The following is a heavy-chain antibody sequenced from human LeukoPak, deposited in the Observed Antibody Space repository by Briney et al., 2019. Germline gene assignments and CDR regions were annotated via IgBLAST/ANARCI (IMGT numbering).Heavy chain of an antibody. J-gene: IGHJ4*02. Sequence: ASVKVSCKASGYTFSNYVISWVRQAPGQGLEWMGWISGYNGKTNYAQRFQDRVTMTTDTSTSTVYMELRTLRSEDTAIYYCIREYEGGYFDYWGQGTLVTVSS. V-gene: IGHV1-18*01. CDR3: IREYEGGYFDY. D-gene: IGHD2-8*01. CDR2: ISGYNGKT. CDR1: GYTFSNYV.